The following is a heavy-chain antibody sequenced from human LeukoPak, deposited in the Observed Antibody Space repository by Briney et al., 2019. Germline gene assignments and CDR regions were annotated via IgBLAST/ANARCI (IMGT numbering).Heavy chain of an antibody. CDR3: AKESQYYGSGSYENY. Sequence: PGGSLRLSCAASGFTFSSYAMSWVRQAPGKGLEWVSAISGSGGSTYYADSVKGRFTISRDNSKNTLCLQMNSLRAEDTAVYYCAKESQYYGSGSYENYWGQGTLVTVSS. CDR2: ISGSGGST. J-gene: IGHJ4*02. D-gene: IGHD3-10*01. V-gene: IGHV3-23*01. CDR1: GFTFSSYA.